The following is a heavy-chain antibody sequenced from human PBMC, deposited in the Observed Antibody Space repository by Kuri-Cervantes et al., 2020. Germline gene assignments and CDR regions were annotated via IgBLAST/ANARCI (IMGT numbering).Heavy chain of an antibody. CDR3: ARVRYYYDSSGYTSDY. CDR1: GGTFSSYA. J-gene: IGHJ4*02. V-gene: IGHV1-69*05. CDR2: IIPIFGTA. D-gene: IGHD3-22*01. Sequence: SVKVSCKASGGTFSSYAISWVRQAPGQGLEWMGGIIPIFGTANYAQKFQDRVTMTTDTSTSTAYMELRSLRSDDTAVYYCARVRYYYDSSGYTSDYWGQGTLVTVSS.